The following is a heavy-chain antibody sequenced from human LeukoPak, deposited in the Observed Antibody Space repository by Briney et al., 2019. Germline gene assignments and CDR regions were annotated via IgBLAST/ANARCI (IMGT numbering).Heavy chain of an antibody. CDR2: IYYSGST. CDR3: ASSSRYYYDSSGYRRENYYYYMDV. D-gene: IGHD3-22*01. Sequence: PSETLSLTCTVPDDSISSYYWSSLRQPPGKGLEWVGYIYYSGSTNYNPSLKSRDTISVDTSKNQFSLKLSSVTAADTAVCYCASSSRYYYDSSGYRRENYYYYMDVGGKGTTVTISS. CDR1: DDSISSYY. J-gene: IGHJ6*03. V-gene: IGHV4-59*01.